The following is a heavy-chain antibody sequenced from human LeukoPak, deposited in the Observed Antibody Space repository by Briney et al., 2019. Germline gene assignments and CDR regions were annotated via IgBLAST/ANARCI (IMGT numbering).Heavy chain of an antibody. J-gene: IGHJ5*02. Sequence: PSQTLSLTCAVSGGSISSGGYSWSWIRQPPGKGLEWIGYIYHSGSTYYNPSLKSRVTISVDRSKNQFSLKLSSVTAADTAVYYCARALYNWNDVWFDPWGQGTLVTVSS. CDR2: IYHSGST. CDR1: GGSISSGGYS. CDR3: ARALYNWNDVWFDP. V-gene: IGHV4-30-2*01. D-gene: IGHD1-20*01.